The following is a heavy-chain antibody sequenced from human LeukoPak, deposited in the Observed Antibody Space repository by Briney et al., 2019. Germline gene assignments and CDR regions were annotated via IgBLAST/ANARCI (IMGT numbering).Heavy chain of an antibody. CDR3: AHATLVYDSSGYYMGWFDP. Sequence: GSGPTLVNPTQTLTLTCTFSGFSLSTSAAGVGWIRQPPGKALEWLALVHRGDDKRYSPSLKSRLTITKDTARNQVVLTMTNMDPVDTATYYCAHATLVYDSSGYYMGWFDPWGQGTLVTVSS. J-gene: IGHJ5*02. V-gene: IGHV2-5*02. D-gene: IGHD3-22*01. CDR1: GFSLSTSAAG. CDR2: VHRGDDK.